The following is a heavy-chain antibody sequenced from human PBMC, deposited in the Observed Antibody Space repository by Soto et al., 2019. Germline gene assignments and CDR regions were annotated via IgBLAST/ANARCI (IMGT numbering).Heavy chain of an antibody. CDR1: GGSISSGGYY. J-gene: IGHJ5*02. D-gene: IGHD3-22*01. Sequence: PSETLSLTXTVSGGSISSGGYYWSWIRQHPGKGLEWIGYIYYSGSTYYNPSLKSRVTISVDTSKNQFSLKLSSVTAADTAVYYCATWADRLGDNWFDPWGQGTLVTVSS. CDR2: IYYSGST. V-gene: IGHV4-31*02. CDR3: ATWADRLGDNWFDP.